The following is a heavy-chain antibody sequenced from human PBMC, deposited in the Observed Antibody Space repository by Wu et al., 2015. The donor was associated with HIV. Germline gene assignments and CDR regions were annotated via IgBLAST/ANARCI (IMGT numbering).Heavy chain of an antibody. D-gene: IGHD6-13*01. J-gene: IGHJ4*02. Sequence: QVQLVQSGAEVKKPGSSVKVSCKASGGTFSSFSVSWVRQAPGQGLEWMGGIIPLFGTAYSAERFQDRLTVTTDDSMATAYMELSSLTSEDTAVYYCARGFSSTWYDYYDYVGPGNAGHRLL. CDR2: IIPLFGTA. V-gene: IGHV1-69*01. CDR1: GGTFSSFS. CDR3: ARGFSSTWYDYYDY.